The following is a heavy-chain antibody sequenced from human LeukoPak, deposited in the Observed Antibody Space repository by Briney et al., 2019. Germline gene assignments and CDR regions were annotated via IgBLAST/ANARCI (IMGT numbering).Heavy chain of an antibody. Sequence: GVSLRLSCAASGFTFSNSAMSWVRQAAGKGLEWVSTLSGSGITTYYADSVKGRFTISRDNSKNTLYLQMNSLRAEDTAVYYCAKGIYSSGWSYFDYWGHGTLVTVSS. CDR3: AKGIYSSGWSYFDY. V-gene: IGHV3-23*01. CDR2: LSGSGITT. J-gene: IGHJ4*01. CDR1: GFTFSNSA. D-gene: IGHD6-19*01.